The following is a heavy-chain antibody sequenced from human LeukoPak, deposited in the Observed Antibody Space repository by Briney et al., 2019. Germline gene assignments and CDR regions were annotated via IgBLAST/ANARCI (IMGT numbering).Heavy chain of an antibody. CDR2: IRYDGSNE. D-gene: IGHD1-1*01. J-gene: IGHJ3*02. Sequence: GGSLRLSCAASGFQFSGYGLHWVRQAPDKGLEWVAFIRYDGSNEYYADSVKGRFTISRDKSKNTLSLQMNSLRVEDTAVYYCARTTSDAFDIWGQGTMVTVSS. CDR3: ARTTSDAFDI. V-gene: IGHV3-30*02. CDR1: GFQFSGYG.